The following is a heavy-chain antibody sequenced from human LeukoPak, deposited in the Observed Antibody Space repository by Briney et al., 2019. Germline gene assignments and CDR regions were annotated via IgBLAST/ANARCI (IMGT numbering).Heavy chain of an antibody. D-gene: IGHD6-19*01. CDR1: GFTFSSYW. V-gene: IGHV3-7*01. CDR3: VTKEPSTSGWSY. CDR2: IKEDGSEK. Sequence: PGGSLRLSCTASGFTFSSYWMSWVRQAPGKGLEWVANIKEDGSEKNYVDSVKGRFTISRDNAENSVYLQMSDLRAEDTGVYYCVTKEPSTSGWSYWGQGTLVTVSS. J-gene: IGHJ4*02.